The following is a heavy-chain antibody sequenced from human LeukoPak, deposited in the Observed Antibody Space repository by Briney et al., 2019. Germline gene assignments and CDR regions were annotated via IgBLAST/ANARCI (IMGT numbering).Heavy chain of an antibody. D-gene: IGHD2-8*01. CDR2: IIPIFGTA. J-gene: IGHJ4*02. V-gene: IGHV1-69*05. Sequence: SVKVSCKASGGTFSSYAISWVRQAPGQGLEWMGGIIPIFGTANYAQKFQGRVTITTDESTSTAYMELSSLRSEDTAVYYCARDCTNGVCSGALADWGQGTLVTVSS. CDR3: ARDCTNGVCSGALAD. CDR1: GGTFSSYA.